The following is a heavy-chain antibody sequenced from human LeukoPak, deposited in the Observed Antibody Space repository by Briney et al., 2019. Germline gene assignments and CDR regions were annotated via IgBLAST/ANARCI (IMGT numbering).Heavy chain of an antibody. V-gene: IGHV3-9*01. CDR3: AKDISYGSGSYFDY. CDR1: GFTFDDYA. CDR2: IRWNSGSI. Sequence: GRSLRLSCAASGFTFDDYAMHWVRQAPGKGLEWVSGIRWNSGSIGYADSVKGRFTISRDNAKNSLYLQMNSLRAEDAALYYCAKDISYGSGSYFDYWGQGTLVTVSS. D-gene: IGHD3-10*01. J-gene: IGHJ4*02.